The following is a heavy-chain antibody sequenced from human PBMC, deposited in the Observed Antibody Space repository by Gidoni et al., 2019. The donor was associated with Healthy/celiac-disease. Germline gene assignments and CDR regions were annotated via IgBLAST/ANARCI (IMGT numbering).Heavy chain of an antibody. J-gene: IGHJ4*02. D-gene: IGHD1-1*01. CDR3: AREAPKGALWNPPPIDY. V-gene: IGHV3-74*01. CDR1: GFTFSSHW. CDR2: INSDGSST. Sequence: EVQLVESGGGLVQPGGSLRLSCAASGFTFSSHWMHWVRQAPGKGLVWVSRINSDGSSTSYADSVKGRFTISRDNAKNTLYLQMNSLRAEDTAVYYCAREAPKGALWNPPPIDYWGQGTLVTVSS.